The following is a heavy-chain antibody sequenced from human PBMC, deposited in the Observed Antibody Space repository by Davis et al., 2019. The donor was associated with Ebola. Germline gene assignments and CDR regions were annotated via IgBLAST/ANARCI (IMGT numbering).Heavy chain of an antibody. V-gene: IGHV1-69*13. Sequence: SVKVSCKTSGGIFNNYVISWVRQAPGQGLEWMGGIIPLFGTTNYAQVFQGRVTITADASSTTVYMDLSSLTSDDTAIYYCARGGIMLASNSFFNSWGQGTLVTVSS. CDR1: GGIFNNYV. J-gene: IGHJ4*02. CDR3: ARGGIMLASNSFFNS. D-gene: IGHD2/OR15-2a*01. CDR2: IIPLFGTT.